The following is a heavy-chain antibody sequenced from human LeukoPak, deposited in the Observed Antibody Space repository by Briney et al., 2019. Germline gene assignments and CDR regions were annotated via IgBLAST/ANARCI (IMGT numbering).Heavy chain of an antibody. CDR2: ISSTDSPI. D-gene: IGHD1-26*01. CDR3: AGGGNYAPFDY. V-gene: IGHV3-48*03. Sequence: PGGSLRLSCVVSGFTFRNEEMNWVRQAPGRGLEWIAYISSTDSPISYGDFVKGRFTISRDNAKNSLYLQMNSLRVDDTAIYYCAGGGNYAPFDYWGQGALVAVSS. CDR1: GFTFRNEE. J-gene: IGHJ4*02.